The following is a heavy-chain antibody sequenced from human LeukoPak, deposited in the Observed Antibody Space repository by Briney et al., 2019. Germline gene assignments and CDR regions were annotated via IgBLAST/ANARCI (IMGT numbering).Heavy chain of an antibody. D-gene: IGHD3-3*01. CDR1: GFTFSDYY. J-gene: IGHJ4*02. CDR2: ISSSGSTI. Sequence: GGSLRLSCAASGFTFSDYYMSWIRQAPGKGLEWVSYISSSGSTIYYADSVKGRFTISRDNAKNSLYLQMNSLRVEDTAVYYCARDRLADLRFLEWLLPLDYWGQGTLVTVSS. V-gene: IGHV3-11*01. CDR3: ARDRLADLRFLEWLLPLDY.